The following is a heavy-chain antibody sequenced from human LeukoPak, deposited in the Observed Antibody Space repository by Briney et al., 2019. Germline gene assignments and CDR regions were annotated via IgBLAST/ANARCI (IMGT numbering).Heavy chain of an antibody. CDR2: INHNGST. V-gene: IGHV4-34*01. J-gene: IGHJ4*02. CDR1: GGSFSGYY. D-gene: IGHD3-22*01. CDR3: ARGDSSGYYFPHFDY. Sequence: SETLSLTCAVSGGSFSGYYWSWIRQPPGKGLEWIGEINHNGSTNYNPSLKSQVTISVDTSKNQFSLKLSSVTAADTAVYYCARGDSSGYYFPHFDYWGQGTLVTVSS.